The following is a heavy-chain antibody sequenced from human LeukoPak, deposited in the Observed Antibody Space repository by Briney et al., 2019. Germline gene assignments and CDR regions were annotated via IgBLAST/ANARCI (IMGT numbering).Heavy chain of an antibody. Sequence: GRSLRLSCAASGFTFSSYGMHSVRQAPGKGLEWVAVIWYDGSNKYYADSVKGRFTISRDNSKNTLYLQMKSLRAEDTAVYYCARLGRRGNWFDPWGQGTLVTVSS. V-gene: IGHV3-33*01. J-gene: IGHJ5*02. CDR1: GFTFSSYG. CDR3: ARLGRRGNWFDP. CDR2: IWYDGSNK. D-gene: IGHD1-26*01.